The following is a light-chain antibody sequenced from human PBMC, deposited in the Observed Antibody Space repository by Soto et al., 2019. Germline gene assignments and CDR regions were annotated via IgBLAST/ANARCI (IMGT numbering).Light chain of an antibody. J-gene: IGKJ4*01. V-gene: IGKV3-11*01. CDR2: DAS. CDR1: QSVSNY. CDR3: QQRSNWPPVT. Sequence: EIVLTQSPATLSLSPGERATLSCRASQSVSNYLAWYQQQPGQAPRLLIYDASNRATGIPARFSGSGSGTDFTLTISSLEPEYFAIYYCQQRSNWPPVTFGGGTKVEIK.